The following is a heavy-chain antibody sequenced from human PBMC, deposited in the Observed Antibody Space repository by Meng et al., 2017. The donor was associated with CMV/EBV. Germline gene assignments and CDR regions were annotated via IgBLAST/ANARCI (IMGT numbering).Heavy chain of an antibody. Sequence: QGRLVQSGAEVKKPGASVKVSCKASGYTFTSYYMHWVRQAPGQGLEWMGIINPSGGSTSYAQKFQGRVTMTRDTSTSTVYMELSSLRSEDTAVYYCAREGEGVVAATPHFDYWGQGTLVTVSS. D-gene: IGHD2-15*01. V-gene: IGHV1-46*01. J-gene: IGHJ4*02. CDR1: GYTFTSYY. CDR2: INPSGGST. CDR3: AREGEGVVAATPHFDY.